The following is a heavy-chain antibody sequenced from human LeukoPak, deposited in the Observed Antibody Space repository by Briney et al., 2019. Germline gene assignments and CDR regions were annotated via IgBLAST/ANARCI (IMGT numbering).Heavy chain of an antibody. V-gene: IGHV1-24*01. CDR1: GYTITEIS. D-gene: IGHD2-2*01. J-gene: IGHJ4*02. CDR3: ATDSEYQLLFDY. Sequence: ASVKVSCKVSGYTITEISMHWVRQTPGKGLEWMGGFDPEDGETIYAQKFQGRVTMTEDTSTDTAYMELSSLRSEDTAVYYCATDSEYQLLFDYWGPGTLVTVSS. CDR2: FDPEDGET.